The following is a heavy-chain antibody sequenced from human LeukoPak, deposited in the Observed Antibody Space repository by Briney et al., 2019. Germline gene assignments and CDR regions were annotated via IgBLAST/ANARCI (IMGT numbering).Heavy chain of an antibody. Sequence: PGGSLRLSCAASGFIFSDFGLHWVRQAPGKGLEWVAFISLDGSEEFYTDSVKGRFTISRDNAKNLVSLQMNNLRAEDTAVYYCARDATQYLRYGYFDSWGQGIPVTVSS. D-gene: IGHD3-9*01. CDR2: ISLDGSEE. CDR1: GFIFSDFG. V-gene: IGHV3-30*12. CDR3: ARDATQYLRYGYFDS. J-gene: IGHJ4*02.